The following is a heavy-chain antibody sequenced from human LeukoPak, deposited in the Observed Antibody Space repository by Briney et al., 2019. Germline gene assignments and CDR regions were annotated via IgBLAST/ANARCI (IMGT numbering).Heavy chain of an antibody. D-gene: IGHD5-18*01. CDR3: ALGRAMVN. Sequence: GSLRLSCTGSGLTFGDYGMSWFRQPPGKGLEWIGEINHSGSTNYNPSLKSRVTISVDTSKNQFSLKLSSVTAADTAVYYCALGRAMVNWGQGTLVTVSS. V-gene: IGHV4-34*08. CDR1: GLTFGDYG. J-gene: IGHJ4*02. CDR2: INHSGST.